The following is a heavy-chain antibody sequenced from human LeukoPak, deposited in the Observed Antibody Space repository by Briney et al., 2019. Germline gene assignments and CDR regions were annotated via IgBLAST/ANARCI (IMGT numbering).Heavy chain of an antibody. CDR2: IIPIFGTA. J-gene: IGHJ5*02. D-gene: IGHD1-7*01. CDR3: ARGGNWNYDWFDP. CDR1: GYTFTGYY. V-gene: IGHV1-18*04. Sequence: ASVKVSCKASGYTFTGYYMHWVRQAPGQGLEWMGGIIPIFGTANYAQKLQGRVTMTTDTSTSTAYMELRSLRSDDTAVYYCARGGNWNYDWFDPWGQGTLVTVSS.